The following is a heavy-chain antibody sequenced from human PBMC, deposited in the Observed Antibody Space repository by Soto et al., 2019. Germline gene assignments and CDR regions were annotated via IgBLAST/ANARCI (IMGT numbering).Heavy chain of an antibody. CDR1: GYACTTYG. V-gene: IGHV1-18*01. J-gene: IGHJ4*02. Sequence: QVHLVQSGAEVKKPGASVKVSCKCSGYACTTYGITWVRHAPGQGLERLGWISAHNGYTNCAQKLQGRVTGTRDTSTCKAYMELRSLGSNDTAVYYCARARYGDXWRXXAXVTVSS. CDR2: ISAHNGYT. D-gene: IGHD1-1*01. CDR3: ARARYGDX.